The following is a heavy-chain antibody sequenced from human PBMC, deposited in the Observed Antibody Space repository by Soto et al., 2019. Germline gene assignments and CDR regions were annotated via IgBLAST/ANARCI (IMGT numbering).Heavy chain of an antibody. CDR3: ARRGTVVTDYYYYGMDV. J-gene: IGHJ6*02. Sequence: ASVKVSCKASGGTFSSYAISWVRQAPGQGLEWMGGIIPIFGTANYAQKFQGRVTITADESTSTAYMELSSLRSEDTAVYYCARRGTVVTDYYYYGMDVWGQGTRVTVSS. CDR1: GGTFSSYA. D-gene: IGHD2-15*01. V-gene: IGHV1-69*13. CDR2: IIPIFGTA.